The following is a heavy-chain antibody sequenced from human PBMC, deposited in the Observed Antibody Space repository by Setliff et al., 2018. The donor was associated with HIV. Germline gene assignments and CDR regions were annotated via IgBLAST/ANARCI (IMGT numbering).Heavy chain of an antibody. D-gene: IGHD7-27*01. J-gene: IGHJ4*02. Sequence: GGSLRLSCAASGFTFSSYGMHWVRQAPGKGLEWVAVTWYDGSNNIDYTDSVKGRFTISRDNAKNSLYLQMNSLRAEDAAVYYCATDLHWAFDYWGQGSLVTVSS. CDR2: TWYDGSNNI. CDR1: GFTFSSYG. CDR3: ATDLHWAFDY. V-gene: IGHV3-33*01.